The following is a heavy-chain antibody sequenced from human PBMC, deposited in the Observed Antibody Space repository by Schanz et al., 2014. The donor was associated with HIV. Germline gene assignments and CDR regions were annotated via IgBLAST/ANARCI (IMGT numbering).Heavy chain of an antibody. D-gene: IGHD1-20*01. V-gene: IGHV3-30*18. CDR2: ISYDRRNK. CDR3: AKDQGDITGTPFDY. Sequence: QVQLVESGGGVVQPGRSLRLSCAVSGFTFSGYGMHWVRLAPGKGLEWVAVISYDRRNKYYADSVKGRFTISRDNSKNTLFLQMNSLRAEDTAMYYCAKDQGDITGTPFDYWGQGTLVTVSS. CDR1: GFTFSGYG. J-gene: IGHJ4*02.